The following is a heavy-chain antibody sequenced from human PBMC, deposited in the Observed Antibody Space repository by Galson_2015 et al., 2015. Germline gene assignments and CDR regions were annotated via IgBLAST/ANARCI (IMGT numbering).Heavy chain of an antibody. CDR2: MNPNSGNT. V-gene: IGHV1-8*01. CDR3: ARAFRAVAGKSYYFDY. J-gene: IGHJ4*02. D-gene: IGHD6-19*01. CDR1: GYTFTSYD. Sequence: AVKVSCKASGYTFTSYDINWVRQATGQGLEWMGWMNPNSGNTGYAQKFQGRVTMTRNTSISTAYMELSSLRSEDTAVYYCARAFRAVAGKSYYFDYWGQGTLVPVSS.